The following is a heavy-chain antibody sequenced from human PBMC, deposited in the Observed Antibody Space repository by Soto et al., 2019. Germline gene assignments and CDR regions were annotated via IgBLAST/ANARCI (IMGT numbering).Heavy chain of an antibody. D-gene: IGHD2-2*01. CDR1: GFTFSSYA. J-gene: IGHJ4*02. Sequence: EVQLVESGGGLVQPGGSLRLSCAASGFTFSSYAMHWVRQAPGKGLEYVSAISSNGGSTYYANSVKGRFTISRDNSKNTLYRIMGSLRAEDMAVYYCAREGYCSSTSCYSFDYWGQGTLVTVSS. CDR2: ISSNGGST. CDR3: AREGYCSSTSCYSFDY. V-gene: IGHV3-64*01.